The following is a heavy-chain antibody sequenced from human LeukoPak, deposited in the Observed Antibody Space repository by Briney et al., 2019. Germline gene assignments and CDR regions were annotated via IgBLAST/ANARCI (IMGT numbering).Heavy chain of an antibody. CDR1: GFTFRRYA. D-gene: IGHD3-9*01. Sequence: PGGSLRLSCAASGFTFRRYAMSWVRQAPGKGREWVSAISGSGGDTFYADSVKGRFTISRDNSKNTLYLQMNSLRAEDTAVYYCAKDRAYDILTAYKPDAFDIWGQGTMVTVSS. J-gene: IGHJ3*02. V-gene: IGHV3-23*01. CDR3: AKDRAYDILTAYKPDAFDI. CDR2: ISGSGGDT.